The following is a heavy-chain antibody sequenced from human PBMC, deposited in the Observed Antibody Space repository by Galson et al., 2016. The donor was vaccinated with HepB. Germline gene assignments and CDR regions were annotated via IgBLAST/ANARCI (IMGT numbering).Heavy chain of an antibody. V-gene: IGHV5-51*01. CDR1: GYTFTTHW. Sequence: SGAAVKKPGESLKVSCKTSGYTFTTHWIGWVRQIPGKGLEWMGIIYPADSDTRYSPSFQGQITISADKSITTAYLQWSSLKASDTAIYYCARGANGDTDGFDPWGQGTLVTVSS. D-gene: IGHD2-8*01. CDR2: IYPADSDT. J-gene: IGHJ5*02. CDR3: ARGANGDTDGFDP.